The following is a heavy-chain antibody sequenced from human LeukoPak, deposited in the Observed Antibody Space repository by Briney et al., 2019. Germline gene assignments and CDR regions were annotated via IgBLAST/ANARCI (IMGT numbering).Heavy chain of an antibody. J-gene: IGHJ5*02. Sequence: GGSLRLSCAASGFDLSTYEMNWVRQAPGKGLEWIADITISGHTKNYADSVKGRFTISRDNARTSLYLQMNGLRVEDTGVYYCARGDPHADLWGQGTLVTVSS. CDR3: ARGDPHADL. V-gene: IGHV3-48*03. CDR1: GFDLSTYE. CDR2: ITISGHTK.